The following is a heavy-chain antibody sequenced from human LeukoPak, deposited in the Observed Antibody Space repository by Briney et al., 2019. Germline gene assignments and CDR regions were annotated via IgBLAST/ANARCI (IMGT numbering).Heavy chain of an antibody. CDR2: ISTSSDTI. J-gene: IGHJ6*02. Sequence: HPGGSLRLSCAASGFTFSSYSMNWVRQAPGKGLEWLSYISTSSDTIYYADSVKGRFTISRDNAKNSLYLQMNSLRDEDTAVYYCARDEAVAGTDYYYYGMDVWGQGTTVTVSS. CDR1: GFTFSSYS. V-gene: IGHV3-48*02. D-gene: IGHD6-19*01. CDR3: ARDEAVAGTDYYYYGMDV.